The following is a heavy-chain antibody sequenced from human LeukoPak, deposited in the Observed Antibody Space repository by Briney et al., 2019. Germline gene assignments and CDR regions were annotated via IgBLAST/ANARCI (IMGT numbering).Heavy chain of an antibody. Sequence: PGGSLRLSCAASGFTFSSYDMHWVRQATGKGLEWVSAIGTAGDTYYPGSVKGRFTISRENAKNSLYLQMNSLRAGDTAVYYCARVGHDRFGEGYFDYWGQGTLVTVSS. J-gene: IGHJ4*02. CDR2: IGTAGDT. D-gene: IGHD3-10*01. CDR3: ARVGHDRFGEGYFDY. CDR1: GFTFSSYD. V-gene: IGHV3-13*01.